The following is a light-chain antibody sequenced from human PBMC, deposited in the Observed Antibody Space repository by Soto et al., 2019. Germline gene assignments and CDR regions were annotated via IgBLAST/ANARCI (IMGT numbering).Light chain of an antibody. V-gene: IGKV3-15*01. CDR2: GAS. J-gene: IGKJ4*01. Sequence: REMTQSPATLSVSPVESATLSCRASQSVSSNLAWYQQQPGQAPRLLIYGASTRATGFPARFSGSGSGTEFTLTVSSLQSEDFAVYYCQQYNNWSLTFGGGTKVDIK. CDR1: QSVSSN. CDR3: QQYNNWSLT.